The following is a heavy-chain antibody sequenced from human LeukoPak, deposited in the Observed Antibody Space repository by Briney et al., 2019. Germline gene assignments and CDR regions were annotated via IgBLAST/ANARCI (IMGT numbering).Heavy chain of an antibody. CDR1: GGSISSSSYY. CDR2: IYYSGST. V-gene: IGHV4-39*01. CDR3: ARWSSSGWRRLDY. J-gene: IGHJ4*02. Sequence: PSETLSLTCTVSGGSISSSSYYWGWIRQPPGKGLEWIESIYYSGSTYYNPSLKSRVTISVDTSKNQFSLKLSSVTAADTAVYYCARWSSSGWRRLDYWGQGTLVTVSS. D-gene: IGHD6-19*01.